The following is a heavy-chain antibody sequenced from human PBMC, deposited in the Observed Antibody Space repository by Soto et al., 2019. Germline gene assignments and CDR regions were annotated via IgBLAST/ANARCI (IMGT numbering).Heavy chain of an antibody. CDR1: GGTFSSYA. Sequence: ASVKVSCKASGGTFSSYAISWVRQSPGQGLEWMGGIIPIFGTANYAQKFQGRVTITADESTSTAYMELSSLRVEDTAVYYCAGDDWGPAHFRGQGTLVTVSS. CDR3: AGDDWGPAHF. J-gene: IGHJ4*02. V-gene: IGHV1-69*13. D-gene: IGHD2-2*01. CDR2: IIPIFGTA.